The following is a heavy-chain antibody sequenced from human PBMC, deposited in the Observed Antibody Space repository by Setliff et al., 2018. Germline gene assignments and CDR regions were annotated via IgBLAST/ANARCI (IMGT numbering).Heavy chain of an antibody. V-gene: IGHV1-46*01. CDR2: TNPSGDYT. D-gene: IGHD3-16*01. J-gene: IGHJ6*03. CDR3: AIGPMMDYMDV. Sequence: ASVKVSCKASGHTLATYYLHWMRQAPGQGLEWLGMTNPSGDYTGYAQRFQGRITMTSDTSTSTVNMEVSSLRSEDTAVYYCAIGPMMDYMDVWGQGTTVTVSS. CDR1: GHTLATYY.